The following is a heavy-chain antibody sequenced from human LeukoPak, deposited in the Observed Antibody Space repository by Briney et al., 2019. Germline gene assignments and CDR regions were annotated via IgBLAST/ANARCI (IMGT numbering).Heavy chain of an antibody. J-gene: IGHJ6*02. CDR2: IYYSGVT. CDR3: ARASGRFGGFTGGKQDYYYFNFDI. Sequence: SETLSLTCTVSGDSITTYYWSWIRQPPGKGLEYIGYIYYSGVTNYQPSLKSRVTMSLDTSKNQFSLNLSSVTAADTAVYYCARASGRFGGFTGGKQDYYYFNFDIWGPGTTVTVSS. CDR1: GDSITTYY. D-gene: IGHD3-10*01. V-gene: IGHV4-59*08.